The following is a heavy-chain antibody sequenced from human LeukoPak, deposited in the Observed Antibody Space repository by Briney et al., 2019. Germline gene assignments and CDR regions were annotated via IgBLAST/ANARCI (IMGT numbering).Heavy chain of an antibody. CDR3: ARHYCNGGSCYYFNY. CDR2: VYSSGST. J-gene: IGHJ4*02. CDR1: GGSISSYY. Sequence: SETLSLTCTVSGGSISSYYWSWIRQPPGKGLEWIGYVYSSGSTNYNPSLKSRVTISVDTSKNQFSLKLSSVTAADTAVCYCARHYCNGGSCYYFNYWGQGALVTVSS. D-gene: IGHD2-15*01. V-gene: IGHV4-59*01.